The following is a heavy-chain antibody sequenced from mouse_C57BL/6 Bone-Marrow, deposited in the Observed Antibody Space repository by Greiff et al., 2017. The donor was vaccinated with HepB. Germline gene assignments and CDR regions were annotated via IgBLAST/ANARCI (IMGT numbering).Heavy chain of an antibody. CDR1: GFTFSDYG. V-gene: IGHV5-17*01. D-gene: IGHD1-1*01. J-gene: IGHJ2*01. CDR3: ARNYGSSYEGYAMDY. CDR2: ISSGSSTI. Sequence: EVQLVESGGGLVKPGGSLKLSCAASGFTFSDYGMHWVRQAPEKGLEWVAYISSGSSTIYYADTVKGRFTISRDNAKNTLFLQMTSLRSEDTAMYYCARNYGSSYEGYAMDYWGQGTTLTVSS.